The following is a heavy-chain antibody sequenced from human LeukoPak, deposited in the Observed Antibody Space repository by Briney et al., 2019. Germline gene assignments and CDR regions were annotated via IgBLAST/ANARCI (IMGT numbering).Heavy chain of an antibody. CDR2: IYPGDSDT. D-gene: IGHD2-15*01. J-gene: IGHJ6*02. V-gene: IGHV5-51*01. CDR1: GYSFTSYW. Sequence: GESLKISCKGSGYSFTSYWIGWVRQMPGKGLGWMGIIYPGDSDTRYSPSFQGQVTISADKSISTAYLQWSSLKASDTAMYYCARGGRGVAHYYYYGMDVWGQGTTVTVSS. CDR3: ARGGRGVAHYYYYGMDV.